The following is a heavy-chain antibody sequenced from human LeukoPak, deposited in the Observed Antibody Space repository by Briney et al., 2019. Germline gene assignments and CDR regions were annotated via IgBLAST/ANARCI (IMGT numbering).Heavy chain of an antibody. V-gene: IGHV4-4*07. CDR3: ARDGSYYDSSVAFDI. J-gene: IGHJ3*02. D-gene: IGHD3-22*01. Sequence: ASETLSLTCTVSGGSISSYYWSWIRQPAGKGLEWIGRIYTSGSTNYNPSLKSRVTMSVDTSKNQFSLKLSSVTAADTAVYYRARDGSYYDSSVAFDIWGQGTMVTVSS. CDR1: GGSISSYY. CDR2: IYTSGST.